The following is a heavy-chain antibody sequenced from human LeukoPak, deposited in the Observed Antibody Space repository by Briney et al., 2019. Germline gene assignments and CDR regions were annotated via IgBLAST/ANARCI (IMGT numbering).Heavy chain of an antibody. CDR3: AREIGHCSGGSCYIFYFDY. CDR1: GGSISSYY. CDR2: IYYSGST. V-gene: IGHV4-59*01. J-gene: IGHJ4*02. D-gene: IGHD2-15*01. Sequence: SETLSLTCTVSGGSISSYYWSWIRQPPGKGLEWIGYIYYSGSTNYSPSLKSRVTISVDTSKNQFSLKLSSVTAADTAVYHCAREIGHCSGGSCYIFYFDYWGQGTLVTVSS.